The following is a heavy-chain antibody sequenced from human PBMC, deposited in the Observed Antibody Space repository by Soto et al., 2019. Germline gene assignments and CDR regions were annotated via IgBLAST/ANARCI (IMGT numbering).Heavy chain of an antibody. D-gene: IGHD6-19*01. CDR3: ATVLLRPHSSGWNWYWFDP. CDR1: GYTFTSYD. CDR2: FDPEDGET. J-gene: IGHJ5*02. Sequence: ASVKVSCKASGYTFTSYDINWVRQAPGKGLVWMGGFDPEDGETIYAQKFQGRVTMTEDTSTDTAYMELSSLRSEDTAVYYCATVLLRPHSSGWNWYWFDPWGQGTLVTVSS. V-gene: IGHV1-24*01.